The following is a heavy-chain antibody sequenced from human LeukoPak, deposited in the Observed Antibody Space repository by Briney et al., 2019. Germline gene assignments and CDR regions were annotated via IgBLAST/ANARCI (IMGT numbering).Heavy chain of an antibody. D-gene: IGHD6-13*01. CDR1: GFTFSNSG. CDR2: ISSSRSTT. CDR3: ARDGVPSANSSSWYRIDY. Sequence: GGSLRLSCAASGFTFSNSGMNWVRQAPGKGLEWVSYISSSRSTTYYADSVKGRFTISRDNAKNSLYLQMNSLRAEDTAVYYCARDGVPSANSSSWYRIDYWGQGTLVTVSS. J-gene: IGHJ4*02. V-gene: IGHV3-48*01.